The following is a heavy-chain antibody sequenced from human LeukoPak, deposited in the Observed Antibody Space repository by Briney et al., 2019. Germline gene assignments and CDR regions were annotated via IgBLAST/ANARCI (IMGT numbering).Heavy chain of an antibody. Sequence: GGSLRLSCADSGFTFSSYTMSWVRQAPGKGLEWVSAICGSGGSTYYADSVKGRFTISRDNSKNTLYLQMNSLRAEDTAVYYCAKLTHVLLWFGELWLDYWGQGTRVSVST. J-gene: IGHJ4*02. CDR2: ICGSGGST. CDR3: AKLTHVLLWFGELWLDY. CDR1: GFTFSSYT. V-gene: IGHV3-23*01. D-gene: IGHD3-10*01.